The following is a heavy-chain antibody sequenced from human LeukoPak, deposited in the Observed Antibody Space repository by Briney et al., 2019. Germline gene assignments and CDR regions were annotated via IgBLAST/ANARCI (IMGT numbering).Heavy chain of an antibody. Sequence: GGSLRLSCAASEFTFSSYWMTWVRQAPGTGLEWVASIKQDGNQKYYVDSVKGRFTISRDNAKNSLFLQMNNLRAEDTAVYYCASRAGYTGSWSAFDYWGQGTLVTVSS. J-gene: IGHJ4*02. CDR1: EFTFSSYW. CDR2: IKQDGNQK. D-gene: IGHD6-13*01. V-gene: IGHV3-7*05. CDR3: ASRAGYTGSWSAFDY.